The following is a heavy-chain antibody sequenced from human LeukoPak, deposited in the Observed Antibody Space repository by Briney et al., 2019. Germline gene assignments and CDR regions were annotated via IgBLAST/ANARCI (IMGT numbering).Heavy chain of an antibody. Sequence: PGGSLRLSCAASGFTFSSSGMHWVRQTTGKRLEWVSAIGTSGDTYYPASVKGRFTISRENAKNSLYLQMHSLRADDTAVYYCARALGGGYYDFWGQGTLVTVSS. CDR3: ARALGGGYYDF. D-gene: IGHD3-22*01. CDR2: IGTSGDT. CDR1: GFTFSSSG. J-gene: IGHJ4*02. V-gene: IGHV3-13*01.